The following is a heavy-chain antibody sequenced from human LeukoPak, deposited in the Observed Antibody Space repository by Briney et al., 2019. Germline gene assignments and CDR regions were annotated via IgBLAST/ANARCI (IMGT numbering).Heavy chain of an antibody. J-gene: IGHJ4*02. CDR2: INPNSGGT. V-gene: IGHV1-2*02. CDR1: GGTFSSYA. Sequence: ASVKVSCKASGGTFSSYAISWVRQAPGQGLEWMGWINPNSGGTNYAQKFQGRVTMTRDTSISTAYMELSRLRSDDTAVYYCARDQILNWNQIDYWGQGTLVTVSS. D-gene: IGHD1-1*01. CDR3: ARDQILNWNQIDY.